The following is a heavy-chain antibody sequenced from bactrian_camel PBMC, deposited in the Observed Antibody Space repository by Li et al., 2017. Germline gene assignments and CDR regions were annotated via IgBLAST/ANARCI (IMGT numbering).Heavy chain of an antibody. J-gene: IGHJ6*01. D-gene: IGHD6*01. CDR3: VRAVGWYGENS. CDR1: GYFSKRC. CDR2: IKSDGTT. Sequence: VQLVESGGDSVEAGGSLRLSCVVSGYFSKRCMAWFRQAPGEGLEVVSGIKSDGTTVYADSVKGRATISRDNAKNTVALQMNSLKPEDTGVYYCVRAVGWYGENSWGQGTQVTVS. V-gene: IGHV3S10*01.